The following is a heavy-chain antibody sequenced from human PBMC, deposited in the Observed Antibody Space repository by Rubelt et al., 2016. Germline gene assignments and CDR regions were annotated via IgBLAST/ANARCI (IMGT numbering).Heavy chain of an antibody. Sequence: KGLEWMGIIYPGDSDTRCSPSFQGQVTISADESISTAYLQWSSLKASDTAMYYCARDSRNDAFDIWGQGTMVTVSS. CDR3: ARDSRNDAFDI. J-gene: IGHJ3*02. D-gene: IGHD5-18*01. V-gene: IGHV5-51*01. CDR2: IYPGDSDT.